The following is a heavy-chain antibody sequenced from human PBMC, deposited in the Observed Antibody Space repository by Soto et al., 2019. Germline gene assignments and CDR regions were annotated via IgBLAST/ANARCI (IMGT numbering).Heavy chain of an antibody. Sequence: QVQLQQWGAGLLKPSETLSLTCAVYGVSFSGYYWSWIRQPPGKGPASIGEINHSGSTNYNPSLKSRVTISVDTSKTQFSLQLSSVTAADAAVYYCARAPRRIAAAGTSGLGPYFDYWGQGTMVTVSS. CDR1: GVSFSGYY. J-gene: IGHJ4*02. D-gene: IGHD6-13*01. V-gene: IGHV4-34*01. CDR3: ARAPRRIAAAGTSGLGPYFDY. CDR2: INHSGST.